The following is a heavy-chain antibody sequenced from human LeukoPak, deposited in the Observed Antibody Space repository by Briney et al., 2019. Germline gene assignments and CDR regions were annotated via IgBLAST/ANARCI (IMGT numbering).Heavy chain of an antibody. CDR2: IYYSGST. Sequence: KPSETLSLTCTVSGGSISSYYWSWIRQPPGEGLEWIGYIYYSGSTNYNPSLKSRVTISVDTSKNQFSLKLSSVTAADTAVYYCASHSSKRWLQSLTGLGKSSYYFDYWGQGTLVTVSS. CDR3: ASHSSKRWLQSLTGLGKSSYYFDY. V-gene: IGHV4-59*08. J-gene: IGHJ4*02. D-gene: IGHD5-24*01. CDR1: GGSISSYY.